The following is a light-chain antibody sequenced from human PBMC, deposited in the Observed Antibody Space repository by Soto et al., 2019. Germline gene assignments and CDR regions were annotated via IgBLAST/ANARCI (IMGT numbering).Light chain of an antibody. CDR1: QSVYSN. V-gene: IGKV3-15*01. J-gene: IGKJ4*01. CDR2: GAS. Sequence: EIVMTQSPDTLSVSPGETATLSCRASQSVYSNLAWLQQKPGQPPRLLIYGASSRATGIPARFSGSGSGTDFTLTISRLEPEDFAVYYCQQYGSSITFGGGTKVEIK. CDR3: QQYGSSIT.